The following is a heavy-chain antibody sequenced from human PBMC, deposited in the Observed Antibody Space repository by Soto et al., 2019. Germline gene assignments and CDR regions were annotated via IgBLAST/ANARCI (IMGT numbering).Heavy chain of an antibody. D-gene: IGHD7-27*01. CDR1: GFTVSTNY. J-gene: IGHJ6*02. V-gene: IGHV3-66*01. Sequence: EVQLVESGGGLVQPGGSLRLSCAASGFTVSTNYMSWVRQAPGKGLEWVSVIYSGGSTYYADSVKGRFTISRDNSKNTLYLQMNSLRAEDTAVYFCARVVRLGNGMDVWGQGTTVTVSS. CDR2: IYSGGST. CDR3: ARVVRLGNGMDV.